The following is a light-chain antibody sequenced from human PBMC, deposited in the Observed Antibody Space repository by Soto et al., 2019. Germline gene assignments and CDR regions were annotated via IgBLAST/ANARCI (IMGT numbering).Light chain of an antibody. V-gene: IGKV1-9*01. J-gene: IGKJ4*01. Sequence: GAIVTITCRASQDISSYLGWYQQKPGKAPKLLIYAASTLQSGVPSRFSGSGSGTDFTLTINSLQPEDFATYFCQQLNNYPSTFGGGTKVDIK. CDR2: AAS. CDR1: QDISSY. CDR3: QQLNNYPST.